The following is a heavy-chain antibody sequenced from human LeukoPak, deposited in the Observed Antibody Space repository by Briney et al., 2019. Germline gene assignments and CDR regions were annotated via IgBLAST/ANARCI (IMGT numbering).Heavy chain of an antibody. J-gene: IGHJ3*02. CDR2: ILYDGSNK. D-gene: IGHD1-26*01. CDR1: GFTFSSHP. V-gene: IGHV3-30*14. CDR3: ARGGSYLSAFDI. Sequence: PGGSLRLSCAASGFTFSSHPMHWVRQAPGKGLEWVGVILYDGSNKYYADSVKGRFTISRDNSKNTLYLQMNSLRAEDTAVYYCARGGSYLSAFDIWGQGTMVTVSS.